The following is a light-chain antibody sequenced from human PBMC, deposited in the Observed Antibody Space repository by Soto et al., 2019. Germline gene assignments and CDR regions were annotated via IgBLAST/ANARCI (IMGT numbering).Light chain of an antibody. V-gene: IGLV1-51*01. J-gene: IGLJ2*01. CDR2: DND. CDR3: GTWDSSLSVVV. Sequence: QSVLTQSTSVSAAPGQKVTISCSGSSSNIGKNYVSWYQQLPGTAPKLLIYDNDKRPSGIPDRFSGSKSGTSATLDITGLQTGDEADYYCGTWDSSLSVVVFGGGTKVTVL. CDR1: SSNIGKNY.